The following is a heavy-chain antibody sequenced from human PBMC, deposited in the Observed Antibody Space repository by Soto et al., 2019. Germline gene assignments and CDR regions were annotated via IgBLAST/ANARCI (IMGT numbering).Heavy chain of an antibody. J-gene: IGHJ6*02. CDR1: EYKFTDYW. CDR2: IYPADSDV. V-gene: IGHV5-51*01. Sequence: PGESLKISCKVSEYKFTDYWIAWVRQLPGKGLEWMGIIYPADSDVRYSPSFQGQVTISADKSINTAYLQWSSLKASDTAMYYCARHGEQGSYYYGRVVWGQGTTVTVSS. D-gene: IGHD3-3*01. CDR3: ARHGEQGSYYYGRVV.